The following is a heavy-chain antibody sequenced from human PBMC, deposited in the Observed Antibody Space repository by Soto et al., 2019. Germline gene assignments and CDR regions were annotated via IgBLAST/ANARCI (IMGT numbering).Heavy chain of an antibody. J-gene: IGHJ6*02. CDR2: ISSSGSTI. CDR1: GFTFSSYE. D-gene: IGHD3-9*01. CDR3: ARDISYYCMDV. V-gene: IGHV3-48*03. Sequence: LRLSCAASGFTFSSYEMNWVRQAPGKGLEWVSYISSSGSTIYYADSVKGRLTISRDNAKNSLYLQMNSLRAEDTAVYYCARDISYYCMDVWGQGTTVTVSS.